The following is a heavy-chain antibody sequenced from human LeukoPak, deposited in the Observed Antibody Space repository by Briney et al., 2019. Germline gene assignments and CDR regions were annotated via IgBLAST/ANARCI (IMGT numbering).Heavy chain of an antibody. CDR2: IYTSGST. CDR1: GGSISSYY. CDR3: ARDGSDILTGYLNYYYYGMDV. D-gene: IGHD3-9*01. J-gene: IGHJ6*02. V-gene: IGHV4-4*07. Sequence: SETLSLTCTVSGGSISSYYWSWIRQPAGKGLEWIGRIYTSGSTNYNPSLKSRVTMSVDTSKNQFSLKLSSVTAADTAVYYCARDGSDILTGYLNYYYYGMDVWGQGTTVTVSS.